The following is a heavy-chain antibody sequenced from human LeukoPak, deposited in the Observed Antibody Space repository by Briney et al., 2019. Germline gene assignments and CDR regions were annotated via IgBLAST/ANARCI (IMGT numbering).Heavy chain of an antibody. CDR3: VTYCSTTSCYANWFDP. Sequence: ASVKVSCKASGGTFSSYALTWVRQAPGQGLEWMGGIIPFFGTANYAQKFEGRVTITVDESTSTAYMELNSLRSEDTAIYYCVTYCSTTSCYANWFDPWGQGTLVTVSS. V-gene: IGHV1-69*13. CDR2: IIPFFGTA. CDR1: GGTFSSYA. D-gene: IGHD2-2*01. J-gene: IGHJ5*02.